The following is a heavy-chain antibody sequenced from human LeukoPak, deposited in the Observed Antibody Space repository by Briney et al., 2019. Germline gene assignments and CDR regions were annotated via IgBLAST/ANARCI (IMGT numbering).Heavy chain of an antibody. CDR2: ISTSSSYT. J-gene: IGHJ6*02. V-gene: IGHV3-11*05. D-gene: IGHD6-13*01. Sequence: GGSLRLSCAVSGFNFSDYYMSWIRQAPGKGLEWVSYISTSSSYTNYADSVKGRFTISRDNAKNSLYLQMNSLRVEDTAVYYCAREWRRAAVGTPTYGMDVWGQGTTVTVSS. CDR3: AREWRRAAVGTPTYGMDV. CDR1: GFNFSDYY.